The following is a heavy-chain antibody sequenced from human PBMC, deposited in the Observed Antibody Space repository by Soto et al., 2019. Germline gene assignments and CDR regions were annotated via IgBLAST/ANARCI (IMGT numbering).Heavy chain of an antibody. CDR3: AREGWPLLQTGMDV. D-gene: IGHD2-15*01. Sequence: GGSLRLSCAASGFTFRSYSMNWVRQAPGKGLEWVSYISSSNRTINYADSVKGRFIISRDNAKNSLYLQMHSQRDEDTAVYYCAREGWPLLQTGMDVWGQGTTVTVSS. V-gene: IGHV3-48*02. CDR1: GFTFRSYS. J-gene: IGHJ6*02. CDR2: ISSSNRTI.